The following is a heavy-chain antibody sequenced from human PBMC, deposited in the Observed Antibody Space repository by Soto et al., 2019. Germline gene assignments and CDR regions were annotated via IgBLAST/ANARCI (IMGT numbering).Heavy chain of an antibody. D-gene: IGHD3-22*01. Sequence: EVQLLESGGGLVQPGGSLRLSCAASGFTFSSYAMSWVRQAPGKGLEWVSAISGSGGSTYYADSVKGRFTISRDNSKNTLYRQMNSLRAEATAVYYCAKDRVIMIVAPAFSIWGQGTMVTVSS. J-gene: IGHJ3*02. CDR2: ISGSGGST. CDR3: AKDRVIMIVAPAFSI. CDR1: GFTFSSYA. V-gene: IGHV3-23*01.